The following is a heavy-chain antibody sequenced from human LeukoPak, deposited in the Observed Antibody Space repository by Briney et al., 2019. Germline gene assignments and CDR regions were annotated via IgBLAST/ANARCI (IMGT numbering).Heavy chain of an antibody. Sequence: TLSLTCTVSGGSISSGGYYWSWIRQHPGKGLEWIGYFYYSGSTYYNPSLTSRVTVSVDTSKNQFSLKLSSVTAADTAVYYCARMWIQLFHYYGMDVWGQGTAVTVSS. CDR2: FYYSGST. V-gene: IGHV4-31*03. J-gene: IGHJ6*02. D-gene: IGHD5-18*01. CDR3: ARMWIQLFHYYGMDV. CDR1: GGSISSGGYY.